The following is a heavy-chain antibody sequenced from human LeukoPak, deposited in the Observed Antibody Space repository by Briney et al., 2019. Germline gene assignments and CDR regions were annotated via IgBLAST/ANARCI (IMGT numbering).Heavy chain of an antibody. CDR2: IYYSGST. J-gene: IGHJ5*02. Sequence: SETLSLTCSVSGGSISSSSYYWGWIRQPPGKGLEWIGSIYYSGSTYYNPSLKSRVTISVDTSKNQFSLKLSSVTAADTAVYYCARDQAGYYDSSGYYRPPQAGFDPWGQGTLVTVSS. D-gene: IGHD3-22*01. CDR3: ARDQAGYYDSSGYYRPPQAGFDP. V-gene: IGHV4-39*07. CDR1: GGSISSSSYY.